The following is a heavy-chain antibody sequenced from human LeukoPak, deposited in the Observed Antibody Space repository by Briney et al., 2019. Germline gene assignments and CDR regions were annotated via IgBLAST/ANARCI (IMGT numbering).Heavy chain of an antibody. CDR1: GGSFSGYY. V-gene: IGHV4-59*10. J-gene: IGHJ4*02. CDR2: IYTSGST. Sequence: SETLSLTCAVYGGSFSGYYWSWIRQPAGKGLEWIGRIYTSGSTNYNPSLKSRVTMSVDTSKNQFSLKLSSVTAADTAVYYCARTDDFWSGYSFDYWGQGTLVTVSS. D-gene: IGHD3-3*01. CDR3: ARTDDFWSGYSFDY.